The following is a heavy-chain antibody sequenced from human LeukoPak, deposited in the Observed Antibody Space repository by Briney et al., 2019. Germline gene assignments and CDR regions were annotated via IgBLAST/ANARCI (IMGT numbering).Heavy chain of an antibody. V-gene: IGHV4-31*03. J-gene: IGHJ4*02. Sequence: SETLSLTCTVSGGSISSGGYYWSWIRQHPGKGLEWFGYIYYSGSTYYNPSLKSRVTISVDTSKNQFSLKLSSVTAADTAVYYCARGSYGSGSYYFDYWGQGTLVTVSS. CDR3: ARGSYGSGSYYFDY. CDR2: IYYSGST. CDR1: GGSISSGGYY. D-gene: IGHD3-10*01.